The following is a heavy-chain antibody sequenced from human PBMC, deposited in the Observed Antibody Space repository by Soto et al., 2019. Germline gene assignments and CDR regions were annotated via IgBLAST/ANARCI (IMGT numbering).Heavy chain of an antibody. CDR1: GFTFNTHW. CDR3: ARAMTSVGAAAKGDF. D-gene: IGHD1-26*01. V-gene: IGHV3-74*01. CDR2: INSDGSIR. Sequence: EVQLVESGGGLILPGGSLRLSCAASGFTFNTHWMHWVRQAPGKGLVWVSRINSDGSIRDYADSVKGRFSISRDNPRNTLYLQMNSLSPEDTAVYYCARAMTSVGAAAKGDFWGQGTLVTVSS. J-gene: IGHJ4*02.